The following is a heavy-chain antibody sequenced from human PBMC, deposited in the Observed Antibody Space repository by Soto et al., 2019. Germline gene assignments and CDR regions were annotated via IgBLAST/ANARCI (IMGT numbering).Heavy chain of an antibody. CDR3: ARDRAGYCSGGSCYPGQVWFDP. J-gene: IGHJ5*02. D-gene: IGHD2-15*01. Sequence: ASVKVSCKASGYTFTGYYMHWVRQAPGQGLEWMGWINPNSGGTNYAQKFQGWVTRPRDTSISKAYMELSRLGSDDTAVYYCARDRAGYCSGGSCYPGQVWFDPWGQGTLVTVSS. V-gene: IGHV1-2*04. CDR2: INPNSGGT. CDR1: GYTFTGYY.